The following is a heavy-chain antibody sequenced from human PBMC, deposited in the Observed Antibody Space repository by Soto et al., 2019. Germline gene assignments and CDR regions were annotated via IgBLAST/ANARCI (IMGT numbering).Heavy chain of an antibody. CDR1: GYTFTSYY. Sequence: QVQLVQSGAEVKKPGASVKVSCKASGYTFTSYYMHWVRQAPGQGLEWMGIINPSGGSTSYAQKFQGRVTMTRDTSTSTVYMELSSLRSEDTAVYYCASSMIVVEYYYYGMDVWGQGTTVTVSS. J-gene: IGHJ6*02. V-gene: IGHV1-46*01. CDR3: ASSMIVVEYYYYGMDV. D-gene: IGHD3-22*01. CDR2: INPSGGST.